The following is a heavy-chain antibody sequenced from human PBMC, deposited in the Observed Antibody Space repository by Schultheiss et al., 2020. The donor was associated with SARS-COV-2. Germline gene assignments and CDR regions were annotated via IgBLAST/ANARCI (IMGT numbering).Heavy chain of an antibody. V-gene: IGHV3-30*07. J-gene: IGHJ6*02. CDR3: ASCYYASGSYYNPYYYYYYGMDV. CDR1: GFTFSSYA. Sequence: GGSLRLSCAASGFTFSSYAMHWVRQAPGKGLEWVAVISYDGSNKYYADSVKGRFTISRDNFKNTLYLQMNSLRAEDTAVYYCASCYYASGSYYNPYYYYYYGMDVWGQGTTVTVSS. CDR2: ISYDGSNK. D-gene: IGHD3-10*01.